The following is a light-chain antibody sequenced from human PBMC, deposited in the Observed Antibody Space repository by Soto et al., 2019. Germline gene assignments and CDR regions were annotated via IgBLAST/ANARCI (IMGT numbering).Light chain of an antibody. CDR2: GAS. J-gene: IGKJ5*01. CDR1: QSVSSN. CDR3: QQYYNWPPRVT. V-gene: IGKV3-15*01. Sequence: EIVMTRSPATLSVSPGERATLSCRASQSVSSNFAWYQQKPGQAPRLLIYGASTRASGLPARFSGSGSGTEFTLTISSLQSEDFAVYYCQQYYNWPPRVTFGQGTRLEIK.